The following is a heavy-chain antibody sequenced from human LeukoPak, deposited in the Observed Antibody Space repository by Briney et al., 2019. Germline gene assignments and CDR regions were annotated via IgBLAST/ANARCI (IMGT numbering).Heavy chain of an antibody. CDR1: GYTLIELS. J-gene: IGHJ4*02. V-gene: IGHV1-24*01. Sequence: ASVKVSCKASGYTLIELSMHWVRQAPGKGLEWMGGFDPEQGETIYAQGFQGRVTMTEDTSTDTAYMNLSSLRSEDTAVYYCATLVGARFNYWGKGTLVTVSS. CDR2: FDPEQGET. D-gene: IGHD1-26*01. CDR3: ATLVGARFNY.